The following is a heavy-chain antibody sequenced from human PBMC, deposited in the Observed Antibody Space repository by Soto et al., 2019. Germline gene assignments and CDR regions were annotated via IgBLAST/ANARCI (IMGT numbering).Heavy chain of an antibody. CDR2: VHYSGST. J-gene: IGHJ4*02. CDR3: ARGSHKLHSYDSSGFYHYVDY. D-gene: IGHD3-22*01. Sequence: SETLSLTCTVSGASISSSYWSWIRQSPGKGLEWIGYVHYSGSTNYNPSLKSRVTISVDTSKNRFSLKLSSVTAADTAVYYCARGSHKLHSYDSSGFYHYVDYWGQGSLVTVSS. CDR1: GASISSSY. V-gene: IGHV4-59*12.